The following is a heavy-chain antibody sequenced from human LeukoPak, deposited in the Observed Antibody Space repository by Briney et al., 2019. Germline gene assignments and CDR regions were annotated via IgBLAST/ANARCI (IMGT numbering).Heavy chain of an antibody. CDR2: MNPNSGDT. CDR1: GYTFTDYY. V-gene: IGHV1-2*02. CDR3: ARERPIVVVVAATDLDY. D-gene: IGHD2-15*01. J-gene: IGHJ4*02. Sequence: GASVKVSCKASGYTFTDYYMHWVRQAPGQGLQWMGWMNPNSGDTGYAQRFQGRVTLTRDTSITTAYMELTRLRSDDTAVYYCARERPIVVVVAATDLDYWGQGTLVTVSS.